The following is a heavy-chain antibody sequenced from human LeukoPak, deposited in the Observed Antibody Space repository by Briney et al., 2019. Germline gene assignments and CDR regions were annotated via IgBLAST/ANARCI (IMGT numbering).Heavy chain of an antibody. J-gene: IGHJ4*02. V-gene: IGHV1-69*13. D-gene: IGHD2-2*01. CDR3: ARYDCSSTSCPLGYFDY. Sequence: SVKVSCKASGYTFTSYGISWVRQAPGQGLEWMGGIIPIFGTANYAQKFQGRVTITADESTSTAYMELSSLRSEDTAVYYCARYDCSSTSCPLGYFDYWGQGTLVTVSS. CDR1: GYTFTSYG. CDR2: IIPIFGTA.